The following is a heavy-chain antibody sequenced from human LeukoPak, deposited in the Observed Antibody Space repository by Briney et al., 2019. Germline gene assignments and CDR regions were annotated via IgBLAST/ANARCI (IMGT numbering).Heavy chain of an antibody. V-gene: IGHV4-61*01. D-gene: IGHD5-12*01. CDR3: ARDSPASGYAHGMDV. Sequence: PSETLSLTCTVSGGSVSSGSYYWSWIRQPPGKGLEWIGYIYYSGSTDYNPSLKSRVTISVDTSKNQFSLKLSSVTAADTAVYYCARDSPASGYAHGMDVWGQGTTVTVSS. CDR2: IYYSGST. J-gene: IGHJ6*02. CDR1: GGSVSSGSYY.